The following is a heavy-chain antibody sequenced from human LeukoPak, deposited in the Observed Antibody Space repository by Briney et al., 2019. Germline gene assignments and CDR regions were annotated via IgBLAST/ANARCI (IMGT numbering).Heavy chain of an antibody. CDR1: GLTFSSYW. CDR3: ARKGSYGDYSVY. V-gene: IGHV3-74*01. CDR2: INSDGSST. D-gene: IGHD4-17*01. J-gene: IGHJ4*02. Sequence: GGSLRLSCAASGLTFSSYWMQWVRKAPGKGLVWVSRINSDGSSTSYADSVKGRFTISRDNAKNTLYLRMNSLRVEDTAVYYCARKGSYGDYSVYWGQGTLVTVSS.